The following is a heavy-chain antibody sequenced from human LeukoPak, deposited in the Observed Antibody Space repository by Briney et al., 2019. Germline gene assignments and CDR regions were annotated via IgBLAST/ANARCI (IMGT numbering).Heavy chain of an antibody. CDR1: GFTFSSYA. CDR3: AKSSEGTYIAVADY. Sequence: GGSLRLSCAASGFTFSSYAMSWVRQAPGKGLEWVSAISGSGGTTYYADSVKGRFTISRDNSKNTLYLQMNSLRAEDTAVYYCAKSSEGTYIAVADYWGQGTLVTVSS. D-gene: IGHD6-19*01. J-gene: IGHJ4*02. V-gene: IGHV3-23*01. CDR2: ISGSGGTT.